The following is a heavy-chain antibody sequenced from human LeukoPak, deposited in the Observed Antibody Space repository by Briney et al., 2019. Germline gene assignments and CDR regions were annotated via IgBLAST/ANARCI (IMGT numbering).Heavy chain of an antibody. CDR3: ARDRSSSSWYGVDP. Sequence: SETLSLTCAVYGGSFSGYYWSWIRQPPGKGLEWIGYIYHSGSTYYNPSLKSRVTISVDRSKNQFSLKLSSVTAADTAVYYCARDRSSSSWYGVDPWGQGTLVTVSS. CDR1: GGSFSGYY. D-gene: IGHD6-13*01. CDR2: IYHSGST. V-gene: IGHV4-34*01. J-gene: IGHJ5*02.